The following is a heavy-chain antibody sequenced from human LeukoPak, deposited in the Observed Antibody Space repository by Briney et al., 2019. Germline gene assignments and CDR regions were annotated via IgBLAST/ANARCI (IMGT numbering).Heavy chain of an antibody. CDR1: GGSISSYY. CDR2: IYTSGST. J-gene: IGHJ4*02. D-gene: IGHD3-9*01. V-gene: IGHV4-4*07. CDR3: ARESYDILTGYYLDFDY. Sequence: SEILSLTCTVSGGSISSYYWSWIRQPAGKGLEWIGRIYTSGSTNYNPSLKSRVTMSVDTSKNQFSLKLSSVTAADMDVYYCARESYDILTGYYLDFDYWGQGTLVTVSS.